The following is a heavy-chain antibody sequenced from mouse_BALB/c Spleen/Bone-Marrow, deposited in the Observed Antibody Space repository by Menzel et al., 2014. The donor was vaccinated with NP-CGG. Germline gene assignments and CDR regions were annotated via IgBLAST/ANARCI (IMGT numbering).Heavy chain of an antibody. D-gene: IGHD2-4*01. CDR3: THDYDNYAMNY. V-gene: IGHV1-5*01. Sequence: EVKLVESGTVLARPGASVKMSCKASGYTFTSYWMHWVKQRPGQGLEWIGAIYPGNGDTSYNQKFKGKAKLTAVTSTSTAYMELSSLTNEDSAVYYCTHDYDNYAMNYWGQGTSVTVSS. J-gene: IGHJ4*01. CDR1: GYTFTSYW. CDR2: IYPGNGDT.